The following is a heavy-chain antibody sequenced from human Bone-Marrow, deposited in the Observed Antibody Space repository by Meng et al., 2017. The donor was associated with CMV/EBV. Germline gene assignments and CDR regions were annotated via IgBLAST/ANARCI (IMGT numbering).Heavy chain of an antibody. Sequence: GGSLRLSCAASGFTFSGYAMSWVRQAPGKGLEWVSAISGSGGSTYYADSVKGRFTISRDNSKNTLYLQMNSLRAEDTAVYYCAKDGHYDFWSGYYRAWGQGTLVTVSS. CDR1: GFTFSGYA. V-gene: IGHV3-23*01. J-gene: IGHJ5*02. CDR3: AKDGHYDFWSGYYRA. D-gene: IGHD3-3*01. CDR2: ISGSGGST.